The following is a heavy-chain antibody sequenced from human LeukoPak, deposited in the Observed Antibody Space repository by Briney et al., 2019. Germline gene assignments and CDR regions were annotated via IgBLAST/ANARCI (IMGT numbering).Heavy chain of an antibody. CDR1: GGTFSSYA. V-gene: IGHV1-18*01. J-gene: IGHJ5*02. CDR3: ARSRGSGWRFDP. D-gene: IGHD6-19*01. Sequence: ASVKVSCTASGGTFSSYAISWVRQAPGQGLEWMGWISAYNGNTNSAQKLQGRVTMTTDTSTSTAYMDLRSLRSDDTAVYYCARSRGSGWRFDPWGQGTLVAVSS. CDR2: ISAYNGNT.